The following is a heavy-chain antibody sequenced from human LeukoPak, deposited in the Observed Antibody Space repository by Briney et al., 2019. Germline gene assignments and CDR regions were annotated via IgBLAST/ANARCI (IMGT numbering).Heavy chain of an antibody. Sequence: ASVKVSCKASGYTFTSYDINWVRQATGQGLEWMGWMNPNSGNTGYAQKFQGRVTMTRDTSTSTVYMELSSLRSEDTAVYYCARTSSSSWYFDWFDPWGQGTLVTVSS. V-gene: IGHV1-8*01. J-gene: IGHJ5*02. CDR1: GYTFTSYD. CDR3: ARTSSSSWYFDWFDP. D-gene: IGHD6-13*01. CDR2: MNPNSGNT.